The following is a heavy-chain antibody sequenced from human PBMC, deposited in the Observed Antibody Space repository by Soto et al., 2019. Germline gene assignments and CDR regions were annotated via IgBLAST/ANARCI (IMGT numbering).Heavy chain of an antibody. CDR2: IYYGGIT. V-gene: IGHV4-31*03. J-gene: IGHJ5*02. D-gene: IGHD3-10*01. Sequence: PSETLSLTCSVSGGSITSGGYYWNWIRQHPGKGLEWIGYIYYGGITYYNPSLKSRITISVDTSKNQFSLKLSSATAADTAMYYCARGIWVRGIIGFNWNDALSQGTLVTVSS. CDR3: ARGIWVRGIIGFNWNDA. CDR1: GGSITSGGYY.